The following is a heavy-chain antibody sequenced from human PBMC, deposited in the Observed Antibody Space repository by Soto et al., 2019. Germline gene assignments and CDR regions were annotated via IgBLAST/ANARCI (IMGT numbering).Heavy chain of an antibody. CDR1: GYTLTELS. CDR3: ATRAAYYDSSGYYYFDY. CDR2: FDPEDGDT. V-gene: IGHV1-24*01. Sequence: GASVKVSCKVSGYTLTELSMHWVRQAPGKGLEWMGGFDPEDGDTIYAQKFQGRVTMTEDTSTDTAYMELSSLRSEDTAVYYCATRAAYYDSSGYYYFDYWGQGTLVTVSS. D-gene: IGHD3-22*01. J-gene: IGHJ4*02.